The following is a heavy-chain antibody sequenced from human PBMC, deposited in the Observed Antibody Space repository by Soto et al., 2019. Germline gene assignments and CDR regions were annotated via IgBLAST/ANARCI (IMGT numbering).Heavy chain of an antibody. J-gene: IGHJ5*02. CDR3: ARSIDP. CDR1: GCSLSSGGYY. CDR2: IYYSGST. Sequence: SSETPSLPCTFSGCSLSSGGYYWSWIRQHPGKGLEWIGYIYYSGSTYYNPSLKSRVTISVDTSKNQFSLKLSSVTAADTAVYYCARSIDPWGQGTLVTVSS. V-gene: IGHV4-31*03.